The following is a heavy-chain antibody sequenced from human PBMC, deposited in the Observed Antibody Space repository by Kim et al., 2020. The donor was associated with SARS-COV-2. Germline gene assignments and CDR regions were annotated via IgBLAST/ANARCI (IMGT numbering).Heavy chain of an antibody. CDR3: VRSGGLDS. CDR2: ISGSATI. J-gene: IGHJ4*02. CDR1: GFTFSSYE. V-gene: IGHV3-48*03. D-gene: IGHD1-26*01. Sequence: GGSLRLSCAASGFTFSSYEMNWVRQAPEKGLEWLSYISGSATIYYADYVKGRLTISRDDAKNSLYLQMNSLRVVDTGVYYCVRSGGLDSWGQGTLVTV.